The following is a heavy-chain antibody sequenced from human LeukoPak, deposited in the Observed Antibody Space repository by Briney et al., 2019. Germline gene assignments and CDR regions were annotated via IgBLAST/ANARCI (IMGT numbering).Heavy chain of an antibody. J-gene: IGHJ4*02. CDR3: ATARGYDLEYYFDY. CDR1: GFTFSSYA. CDR2: ISGSGGST. D-gene: IGHD5-12*01. Sequence: HPGGSLRLSCAASGFTFSSYAMSWVRQAPGKGLEWVSAISGSGGSTYYADSVKGRFTISRDNSKNTLYLQMNSLRAEDTAVYYCATARGYDLEYYFDYWGQGTLVTVSS. V-gene: IGHV3-23*01.